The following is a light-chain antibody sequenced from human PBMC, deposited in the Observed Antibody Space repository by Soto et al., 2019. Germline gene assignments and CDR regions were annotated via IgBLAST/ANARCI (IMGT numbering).Light chain of an antibody. CDR1: QSVNSN. J-gene: IGKJ4*01. CDR3: QQYNNWPLT. CDR2: YAS. Sequence: EIAMTQSPATLSVSPGERATLSCRASQSVNSNLAWYQQKPGQAPRLLIYYASTRATGIPARFSGSGSGTEFTVTISSLQSEDFAVYYCQQYNNWPLTFGGGNKVEIK. V-gene: IGKV3-15*01.